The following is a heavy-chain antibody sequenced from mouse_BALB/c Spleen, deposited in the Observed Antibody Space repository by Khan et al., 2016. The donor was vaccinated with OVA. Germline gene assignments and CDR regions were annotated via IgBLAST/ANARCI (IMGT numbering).Heavy chain of an antibody. V-gene: IGHV1S132*01. CDR2: IYPATGST. CDR1: GYIFTSFW. CDR3: ARRAPDDAMDY. J-gene: IGHJ4*01. D-gene: IGHD3-3*01. Sequence: QVHVKQSGAEVVRPGASVKLSCKTSGYIFTSFWIQWVKQRSGQGLEWIARIYPATGSTYYNEKFKGKATLTADKSSNTVYMHLGSLKSEDSAVYFCARRAPDDAMDYWGQGTSVTVS.